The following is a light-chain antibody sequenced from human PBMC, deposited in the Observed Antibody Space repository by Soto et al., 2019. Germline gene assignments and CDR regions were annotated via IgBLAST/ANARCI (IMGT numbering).Light chain of an antibody. CDR2: KVS. V-gene: IGKV2-30*01. CDR1: QSLVFSDGNTY. Sequence: DVVMTQSPLSLPVTLGQPASISCRSSQSLVFSDGNTYLNWFQHRPGQSPRRLLYKVSNRDSGVPDRFSGGGSGTAFTLKSSRVEADAVGIYYCMLGTHWPRTFGPGTRVDIK. J-gene: IGKJ3*01. CDR3: MLGTHWPRT.